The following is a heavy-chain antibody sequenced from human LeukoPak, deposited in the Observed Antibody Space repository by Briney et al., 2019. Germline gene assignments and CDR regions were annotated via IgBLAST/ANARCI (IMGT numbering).Heavy chain of an antibody. CDR1: GGSFSGYY. J-gene: IGHJ5*02. V-gene: IGHV4-34*01. Sequence: SETLSLTCAVYGGSFSGYYWSWIRQPPGKGLEWIGEINHSGSTNYNPSLKSRVTISVDTSKNQFSLKLSSMTAADTAVYYCASGATAVVPAAIWEPSINWFDPWGQGTLVTVSS. CDR3: ASGATAVVPAAIWEPSINWFDP. D-gene: IGHD2-2*01. CDR2: INHSGST.